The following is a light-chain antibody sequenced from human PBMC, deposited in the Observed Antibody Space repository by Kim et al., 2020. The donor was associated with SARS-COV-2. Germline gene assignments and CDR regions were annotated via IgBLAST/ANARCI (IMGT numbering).Light chain of an antibody. CDR3: SSYTTTNIVV. V-gene: IGLV2-14*03. CDR2: DVS. CDR1: SSDVGVYNY. Sequence: QSALTQPASVSGSPGQSITISCTGTSSDVGVYNYVSWYQQHPGKAPKLMIYDVSNRPSGVSNRFSGSKSGNTASLTISGLQAEDEADYYCSSYTTTNIVVFGGGTQLTVL. J-gene: IGLJ2*01.